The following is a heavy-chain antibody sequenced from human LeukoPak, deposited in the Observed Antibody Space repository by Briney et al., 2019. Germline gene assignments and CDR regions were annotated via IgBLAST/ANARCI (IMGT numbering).Heavy chain of an antibody. Sequence: PGGSLRLSCAASGFTFDDYAMHWVRQASGKGLEWVSGISWNSGSIGYADSVKGRFTISRDNAKNSLYLQMNSLRAEDTALYYCAKAGRYGDYDYWGQGTLVTVSS. V-gene: IGHV3-9*01. CDR3: AKAGRYGDYDY. CDR1: GFTFDDYA. D-gene: IGHD4-17*01. J-gene: IGHJ4*02. CDR2: ISWNSGSI.